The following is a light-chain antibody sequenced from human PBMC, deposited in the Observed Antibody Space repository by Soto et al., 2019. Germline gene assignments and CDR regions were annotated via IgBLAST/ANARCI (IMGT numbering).Light chain of an antibody. J-gene: IGKJ1*01. Sequence: DIQMTQSPSTLSASVGDRVTITCRASQSISSGWAWYQQKPGKAPKLLIYDASSLESGVPSRFSGSGSGTEFTLTISSLQPDDFATYYCQQYNSYSPWTFGQGTKVEIK. CDR1: QSISSG. CDR3: QQYNSYSPWT. V-gene: IGKV1-5*01. CDR2: DAS.